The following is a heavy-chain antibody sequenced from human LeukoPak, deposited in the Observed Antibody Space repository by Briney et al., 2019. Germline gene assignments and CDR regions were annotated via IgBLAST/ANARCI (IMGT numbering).Heavy chain of an antibody. Sequence: GGSLRLSCVASGFIFDDSLMHWVRQAPGKGLEWISLISRDGSTPYYADSVKGRFTISRDNSRNSLFLQMNSLTPEDTAVYYCARDIRGNYFDSWGQGTLVTVSS. J-gene: IGHJ4*02. CDR1: GFIFDDSL. V-gene: IGHV3-43*01. D-gene: IGHD3-16*01. CDR3: ARDIRGNYFDS. CDR2: ISRDGSTP.